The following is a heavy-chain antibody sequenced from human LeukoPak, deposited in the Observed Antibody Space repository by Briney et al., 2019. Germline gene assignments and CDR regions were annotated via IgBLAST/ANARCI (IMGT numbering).Heavy chain of an antibody. J-gene: IGHJ4*02. D-gene: IGHD6-13*01. CDR1: GYPISSGYY. Sequence: PSETLSLTCAVSGYPISSGYYWGWIRQPPGKGLEWIGSIYHSGSTYYNPSLKSRVTISVDTSKNQFSLKLSSVTAADTAVYYCATRRAAAGTYLDYWGQGTLVTVSS. CDR2: IYHSGST. V-gene: IGHV4-38-2*01. CDR3: ATRRAAAGTYLDY.